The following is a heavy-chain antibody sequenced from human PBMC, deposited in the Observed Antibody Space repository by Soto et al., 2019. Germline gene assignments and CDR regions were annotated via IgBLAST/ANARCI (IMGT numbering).Heavy chain of an antibody. Sequence: SETLSLTCTVAGGSISRGGYYWSWIRQHPGKGLEWIGYIYYSGSTYYNPSLKSRVTISVDTSKNQFSLKLSSVTAADTAVYYCACGGSSEDFGYWGQGTLVTVSS. J-gene: IGHJ4*02. D-gene: IGHD6-6*01. V-gene: IGHV4-31*03. CDR2: IYYSGST. CDR1: GGSISRGGYY. CDR3: ACGGSSEDFGY.